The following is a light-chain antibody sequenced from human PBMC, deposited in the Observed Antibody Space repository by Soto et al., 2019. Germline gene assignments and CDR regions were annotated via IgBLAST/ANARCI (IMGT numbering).Light chain of an antibody. CDR1: AGDVGSNNL. CDR3: CSYAGSSTV. CDR2: EGS. Sequence: QSALTQPASVSGSPERSLTFSAPGTAGDVGSNNLAPWYKNHPGKPPKLMIYEGSKRPSGVSNRFSGSKSGNTASLTISGLQAEDESDYYCCSYAGSSTVFGGGTKLTVL. V-gene: IGLV2-23*01. J-gene: IGLJ2*01.